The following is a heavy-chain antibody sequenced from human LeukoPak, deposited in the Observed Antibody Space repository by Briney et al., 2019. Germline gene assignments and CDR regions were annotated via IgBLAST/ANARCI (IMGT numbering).Heavy chain of an antibody. V-gene: IGHV3-11*04. CDR1: GFTFSDYF. J-gene: IGHJ4*02. CDR2: INSAGDNI. Sequence: PGGSLRLSCVASGFTFSDYFMSWIRQAPGKGLEWLSFINSAGDNIYYADSVKGRFTISRDNAKKTLYLEMNSLRMEDTAIYYCATSRVFDHWGQGTLGTVSS. CDR3: ATSRVFDH.